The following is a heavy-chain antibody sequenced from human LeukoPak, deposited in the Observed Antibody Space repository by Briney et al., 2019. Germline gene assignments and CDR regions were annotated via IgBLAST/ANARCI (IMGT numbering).Heavy chain of an antibody. V-gene: IGHV1-18*01. CDR3: ARASPRVTSYGFFWFDP. CDR1: GYTFTSYG. CDR2: ISAYNGNT. J-gene: IGHJ5*02. D-gene: IGHD5-18*01. Sequence: ASVKVSCKASGYTFTSYGISWVRQAPGQGLEWMGWISAYNGNTNYAQKLQGRVTMTTDTSTSTAYMELRSLRSDDTAVYYCARASPRVTSYGFFWFDPWGQGTLVTVSS.